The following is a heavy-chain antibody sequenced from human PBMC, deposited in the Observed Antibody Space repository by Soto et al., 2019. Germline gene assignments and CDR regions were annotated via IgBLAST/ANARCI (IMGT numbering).Heavy chain of an antibody. CDR1: GGSISSSNW. J-gene: IGHJ4*02. CDR3: ARDRGGYYDSSGLDY. V-gene: IGHV4-4*02. D-gene: IGHD3-22*01. Sequence: SETLSLTCAVSGGSISSSNWWSWVRQPPGKGLEWIGEIYHSGSTNYNPSLKSRVTISVDKSKNQFSLKLSSVTAADTAVYYCARDRGGYYDSSGLDYWGQGTLVTVSS. CDR2: IYHSGST.